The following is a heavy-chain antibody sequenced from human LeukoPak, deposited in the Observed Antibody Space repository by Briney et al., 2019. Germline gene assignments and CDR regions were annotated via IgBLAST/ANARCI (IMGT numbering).Heavy chain of an antibody. J-gene: IGHJ4*02. D-gene: IGHD3-3*01. CDR1: GFTFSSYW. CDR2: VSSRSTYT. CDR3: ARESYDWSGHFPRDFDY. Sequence: GGSLRLSCAASGFTFSSYWMHWVRQAPGKGLEWVASVSSRSTYTHFADSVKGRFTIYRDDADESLFLHMNGLRVEDTAVYYCARESYDWSGHFPRDFDYWGQGTLVAVSS. V-gene: IGHV3-21*01.